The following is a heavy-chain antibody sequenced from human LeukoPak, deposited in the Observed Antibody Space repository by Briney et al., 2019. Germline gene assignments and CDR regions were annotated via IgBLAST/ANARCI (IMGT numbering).Heavy chain of an antibody. V-gene: IGHV5-51*01. Sequence: GESLKISCKGSGYSFTSYWIGWVRQMPGKGLEWMGIIYSPSFQGQVIISADKSISTAYLQWSSLKASDTAMYYCARTISRGFLEWLPTYFDYWGQGTLVTVSS. CDR2: I. D-gene: IGHD3-3*01. J-gene: IGHJ4*02. CDR1: GYSFTSYW. CDR3: ARTISRGFLEWLPTYFDY.